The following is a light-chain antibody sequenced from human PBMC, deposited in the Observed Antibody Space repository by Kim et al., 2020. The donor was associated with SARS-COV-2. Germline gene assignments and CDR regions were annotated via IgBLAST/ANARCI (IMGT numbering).Light chain of an antibody. CDR3: GAWDDGINGYV. CDR2: SNK. Sequence: QSALSQPPSLSGTPGQRVTISCSGDSSNMGSNTVHWYQQLPGTAPKLLTYSNKKRPSVVPDRFSGAKSVTSASLAISGLQSEDEGDYYCGAWDDGINGYVFGTGTKVTVL. V-gene: IGLV1-44*01. J-gene: IGLJ1*01. CDR1: SSNMGSNT.